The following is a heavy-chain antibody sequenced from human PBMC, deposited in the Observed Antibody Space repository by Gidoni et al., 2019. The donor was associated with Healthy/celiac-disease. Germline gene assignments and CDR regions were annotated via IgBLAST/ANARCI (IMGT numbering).Heavy chain of an antibody. CDR2: IYSGGST. V-gene: IGHV3-66*01. CDR3: ARGSNSYDILTGYYTLPPHY. D-gene: IGHD3-9*01. CDR1: GFTVSSNY. J-gene: IGHJ4*02. Sequence: EVQLVESGGGLVQPGGSLRLSCAASGFTVSSNYMSWVRQAPGKGLEWVSVIYSGGSTYYADSVKGRFTISRDNSKNMLYLQMNSLRAEDTAVYYWARGSNSYDILTGYYTLPPHYWGQGTLVTVSS.